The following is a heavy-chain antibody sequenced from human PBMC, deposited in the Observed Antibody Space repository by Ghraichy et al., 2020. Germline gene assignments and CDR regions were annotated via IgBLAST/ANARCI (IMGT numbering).Heavy chain of an antibody. J-gene: IGHJ4*02. CDR3: AINWNLDY. D-gene: IGHD1-20*01. V-gene: IGHV3-23*01. Sequence: GGSLRLSCAASGFTFSSYAMSWVRQAPGRGPEWVSTFSASDGSTYYADSVKGRFTISRDNSKNALYLQMNSLRAEDTAVYYCAINWNLDYWGQGTLVTVSS. CDR2: FSASDGST. CDR1: GFTFSSYA.